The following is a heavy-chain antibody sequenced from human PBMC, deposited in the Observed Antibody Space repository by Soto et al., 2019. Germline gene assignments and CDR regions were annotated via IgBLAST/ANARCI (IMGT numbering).Heavy chain of an antibody. V-gene: IGHV4-4*02. J-gene: IGHJ4*02. CDR2: IYHSGST. CDR1: SGSISSGNW. D-gene: IGHD6-6*01. CDR3: ARSSIAARLTYFDY. Sequence: PSETLSLTCAVSSGSISSGNWWSWVRQPPGKGLEWIGEIYHSGSTNYNPSLKSRVTISVDKSKNQFSLKLSSVTAADTAVYYCARSSIAARLTYFDYWGQGTLVTVSS.